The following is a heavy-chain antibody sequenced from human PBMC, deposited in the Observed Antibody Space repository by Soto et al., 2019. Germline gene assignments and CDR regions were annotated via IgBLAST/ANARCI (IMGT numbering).Heavy chain of an antibody. D-gene: IGHD4-17*01. V-gene: IGHV3-33*01. CDR1: ALTLNTHS. CDR3: ARAGGTTVTGLWHFDS. J-gene: IGHJ4*02. CDR2: TWYDGTQK. Sequence: QVQLEESGGGVVQPGRSLRLSCEASALTLNTHSIHSLPHPPGTPPQSPPPTWYDGTQKYYADSAKGRFIISRDNSKKTLYLEMNSLRAEDTAVYYCARAGGTTVTGLWHFDSWGQGTLVTVSS.